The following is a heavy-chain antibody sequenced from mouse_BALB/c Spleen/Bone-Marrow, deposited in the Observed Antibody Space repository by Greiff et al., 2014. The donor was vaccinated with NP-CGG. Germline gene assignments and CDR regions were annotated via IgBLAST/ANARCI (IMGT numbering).Heavy chain of an antibody. Sequence: EVMLVESGGGLVQPGGSMKLSCVASGFTFSNYWMNWVRQSPEKGLEWVAEIRLKSNDYATHYAESVKGRFTISRDDSKSSVYLQMNNLRAEDTSIYYCTRPGYGIRYWYFDVWGAGTTVTVSS. V-gene: IGHV6-6*02. J-gene: IGHJ1*01. CDR3: TRPGYGIRYWYFDV. D-gene: IGHD1-1*01. CDR1: GFTFSNYW. CDR2: IRLKSNDYAT.